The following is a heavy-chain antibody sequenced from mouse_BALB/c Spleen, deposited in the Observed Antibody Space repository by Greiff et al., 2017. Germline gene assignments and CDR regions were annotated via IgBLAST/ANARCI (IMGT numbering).Heavy chain of an antibody. Sequence: QVQLKQPGAELVKPGASVKLSCKASGYTFTSYYMYWVKQRPGQGLEWIGGINPSNGGTNFNEKFKSKATLTVDKSSSTAYMQLSSLTSEDSAVYYCTGGNYYFDYWGQGTTLTVSS. CDR1: GYTFTSYY. J-gene: IGHJ2*01. CDR2: INPSNGGT. CDR3: TGGNYYFDY. V-gene: IGHV1S81*02. D-gene: IGHD2-1*01.